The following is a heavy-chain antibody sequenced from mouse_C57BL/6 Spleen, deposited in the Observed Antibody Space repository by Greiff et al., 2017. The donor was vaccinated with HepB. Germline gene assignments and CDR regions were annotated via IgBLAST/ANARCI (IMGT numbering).Heavy chain of an antibody. V-gene: IGHV2-2*01. CDR2: IWSGGST. CDR3: ARNRDYGSSYYAMDY. D-gene: IGHD1-1*01. CDR1: GFSLTSYG. Sequence: VKLKQSGPGLVQPSQSLSITCTVSGFSLTSYGVHWVRQSPGKGLEWLGVIWSGGSTDYNAAFISRLSISKDNSKSQVFFKMNSLQADDTAIYYCARNRDYGSSYYAMDYWGQGTSVTVSS. J-gene: IGHJ4*01.